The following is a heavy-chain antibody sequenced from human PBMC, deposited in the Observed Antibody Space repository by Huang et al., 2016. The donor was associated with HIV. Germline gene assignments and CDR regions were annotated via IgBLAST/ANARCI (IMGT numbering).Heavy chain of an antibody. V-gene: IGHV1-18*01. CDR3: ARDPYYSNRWKRNDASFL. CDR2: VGRDSRDT. Sequence: QVQLVQSGGEVMQPGASVRVSCKASGYDFGSYGMSWVRQAPGQGRGWRVWVGRDSRDTSYAQKFQGRVTMTTDTSTTTTYMELRSLRSDDTAMYYCARDPYYSNRWKRNDASFLWGQGTMITVSS. J-gene: IGHJ3*01. CDR1: GYDFGSYG. D-gene: IGHD4-4*01.